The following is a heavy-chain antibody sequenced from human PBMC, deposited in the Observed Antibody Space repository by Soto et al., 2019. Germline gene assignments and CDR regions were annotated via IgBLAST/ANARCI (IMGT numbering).Heavy chain of an antibody. J-gene: IGHJ3*02. CDR3: ARKPDGFDI. V-gene: IGHV5-51*01. Sequence: ESLKISCTVSGYNFTTYWIGWLRQVPGKGLEWIGIIYPSNSDTRYSPSFQGQVTISVDKSISTAYLQWSSLKASDTAIYYCARKPDGFDIWGQGTMVTVSS. CDR1: GYNFTTYW. CDR2: IYPSNSDT.